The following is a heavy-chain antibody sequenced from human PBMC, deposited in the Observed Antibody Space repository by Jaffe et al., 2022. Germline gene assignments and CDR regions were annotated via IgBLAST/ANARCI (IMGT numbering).Heavy chain of an antibody. D-gene: IGHD5-12*01. CDR1: GGSISSYY. Sequence: QVQLQESGPGLVKPSETLSLTCTVSGGSISSYYWSWIRQPPGKGLEWIGYIYYSGSTNYNPSLKSRVTISVDTSKNQFSLKLSSVTAADTAVYYCARYSQMATIDYWGQGTLVTVSS. CDR2: IYYSGST. V-gene: IGHV4-59*01. J-gene: IGHJ4*02. CDR3: ARYSQMATIDY.